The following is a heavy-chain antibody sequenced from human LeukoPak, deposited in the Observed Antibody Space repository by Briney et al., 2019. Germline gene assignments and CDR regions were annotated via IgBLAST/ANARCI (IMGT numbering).Heavy chain of an antibody. Sequence: GGSLRLSCAASGLDFDDYAMHWVRQAPGKGLEWVSGISWNSGSIGYADSVKGRFTISRDNAKNSLYLQMNSLRAEDTALYYCARKGWYSDLWGRGTLVSVSS. CDR1: GLDFDDYA. CDR2: ISWNSGSI. J-gene: IGHJ2*01. V-gene: IGHV3-9*01. CDR3: ARKGWYSDL.